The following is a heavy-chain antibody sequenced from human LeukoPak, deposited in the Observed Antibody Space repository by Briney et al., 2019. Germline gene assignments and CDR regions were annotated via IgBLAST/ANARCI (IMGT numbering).Heavy chain of an antibody. Sequence: SETLSLTCAVYGGSFSGYYWSWIRQPPGKGLEWIGEVNHSGSTNYNPSLKSRVTISVDTSKNQFSLKLSSVTAADTAVYYCARSGSYRYYYYYGMDVWGQGTTVTVSS. CDR2: VNHSGST. J-gene: IGHJ6*02. CDR1: GGSFSGYY. CDR3: ARSGSYRYYYYYGMDV. V-gene: IGHV4-34*01. D-gene: IGHD1-26*01.